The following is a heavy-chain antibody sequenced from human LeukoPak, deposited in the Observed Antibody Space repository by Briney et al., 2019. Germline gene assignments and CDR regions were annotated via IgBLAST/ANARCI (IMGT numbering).Heavy chain of an antibody. Sequence: GGSLRLSCAASGFTFSSYWMSWVRQAPGKGLEWVSYISNSCSPIYYADSVKGRFTISRDNSKNTLYLQMNSLRAEDTAVYYCARRAGAYSHPYDYWGQGTLVTVSS. CDR2: ISNSCSPI. CDR1: GFTFSSYW. J-gene: IGHJ4*02. D-gene: IGHD4/OR15-4a*01. V-gene: IGHV3-48*01. CDR3: ARRAGAYSHPYDY.